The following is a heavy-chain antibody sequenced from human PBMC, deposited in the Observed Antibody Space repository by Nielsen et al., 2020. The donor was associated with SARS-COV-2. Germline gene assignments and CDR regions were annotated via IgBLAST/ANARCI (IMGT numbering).Heavy chain of an antibody. Sequence: SETLSLTCTVSGGSISSGGYYWSWIRQHPGKGLEWIGYIYYSGGTYYNPSLKSRVTISVDTSKNQFSLKLSSVTAADTAVYFCASYTPGISAPARGGLFDYWGQGTVVTVSS. CDR2: IYYSGGT. J-gene: IGHJ4*02. D-gene: IGHD6-13*01. CDR1: GGSISSGGYY. V-gene: IGHV4-31*03. CDR3: ASYTPGISAPARGGLFDY.